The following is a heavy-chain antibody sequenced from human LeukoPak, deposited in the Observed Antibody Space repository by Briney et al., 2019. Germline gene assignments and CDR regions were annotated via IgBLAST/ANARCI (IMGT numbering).Heavy chain of an antibody. CDR1: GFTFSSYE. CDR3: ARDSGYYDSSGYPSHHFDY. CDR2: ISSSGSTI. V-gene: IGHV3-48*03. Sequence: GGSLRLSCAASGFTFSSYEMNWVRQAPGKGLEWVSYISSSGSTIYYADSVKGRFTISRDNAKNSLYLQVNSLRAEDTAVYYCARDSGYYDSSGYPSHHFDYWGQGTLVTVSS. D-gene: IGHD3-22*01. J-gene: IGHJ4*02.